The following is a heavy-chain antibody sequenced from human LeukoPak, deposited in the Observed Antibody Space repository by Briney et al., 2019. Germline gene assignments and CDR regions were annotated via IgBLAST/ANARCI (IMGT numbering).Heavy chain of an antibody. J-gene: IGHJ4*02. CDR3: ARGGRPYGGFGLDY. CDR2: ISRSGSTI. V-gene: IGHV3-11*01. Sequence: GGSLRLPCAASGFTFSAYYMSWVRQAPGKGLEWVSNISRSGSTIYYADSVKGRFTISRDSAKNSLFLQMNSLRAEDTAVYYCARGGRPYGGFGLDYWGQGTLVTVSS. CDR1: GFTFSAYY. D-gene: IGHD4-23*01.